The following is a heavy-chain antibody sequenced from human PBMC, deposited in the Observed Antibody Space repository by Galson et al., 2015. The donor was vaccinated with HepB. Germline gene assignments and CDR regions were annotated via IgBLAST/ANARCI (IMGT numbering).Heavy chain of an antibody. V-gene: IGHV3-11*01. J-gene: IGHJ5*02. CDR1: GFIFSDSY. CDR2: ISSDGVRK. D-gene: IGHD3-10*01. Sequence: SLRLSCAASGFIFSDSYMSWIRQAPGKGPEWVSDISSDGVRKYYADSVKGRFIISRDNAKKSLYLQMNSLRTEDTAVYYCARSAGWFDPRGQGTLVTVSS. CDR3: ARSAGWFDP.